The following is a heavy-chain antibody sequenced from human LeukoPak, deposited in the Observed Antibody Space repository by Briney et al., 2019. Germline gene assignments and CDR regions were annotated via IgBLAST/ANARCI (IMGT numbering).Heavy chain of an antibody. J-gene: IGHJ4*02. V-gene: IGHV3-9*03. D-gene: IGHD1-26*01. CDR2: ISWNSGSI. CDR1: GFTFDDYA. CDR3: SKDSSGSYYGPGRFFDY. Sequence: GGSLRLSCAASGFTFDDYAMHWVRQAPGKGLEWVSGISWNSGSIGYADSVKGRFTISRDNAKNSLYLQMNSLRAEDMALYYCSKDSSGSYYGPGRFFDYWGQGTLVTVSS.